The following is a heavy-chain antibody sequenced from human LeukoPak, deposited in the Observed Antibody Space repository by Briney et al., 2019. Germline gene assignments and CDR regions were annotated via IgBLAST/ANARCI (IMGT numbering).Heavy chain of an antibody. J-gene: IGHJ4*02. CDR2: IYNSGSI. V-gene: IGHV4-59*01. D-gene: IGHD5-18*01. Sequence: TETLSLTCTVSGGSISSYYWSWVRQPPGKGLEWIGYIYNSGSIKYNPSLKSRVTVSVDTSKNQFSLKLSSVTAADTAVYYCARARPDTAMAVDYWGQGTLVTVSS. CDR1: GGSISSYY. CDR3: ARARPDTAMAVDY.